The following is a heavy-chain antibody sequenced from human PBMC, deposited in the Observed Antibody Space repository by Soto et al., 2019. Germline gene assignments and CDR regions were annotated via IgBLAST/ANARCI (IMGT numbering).Heavy chain of an antibody. Sequence: ASLTVACKASAYPFTSYYMHGVRQAPGQGLECMGIINPSGGSTSYAQKFQGRVTMTRDTSTSTVYMELSSLRSEDTAVYYCARDPAGGDRSWFDPWGQGTLVTVSS. CDR1: AYPFTSYY. J-gene: IGHJ5*02. CDR3: ARDPAGGDRSWFDP. V-gene: IGHV1-46*01. D-gene: IGHD4-17*01. CDR2: INPSGGST.